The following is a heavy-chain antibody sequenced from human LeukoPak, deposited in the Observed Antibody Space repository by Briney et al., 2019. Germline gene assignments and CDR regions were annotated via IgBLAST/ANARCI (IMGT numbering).Heavy chain of an antibody. CDR3: TTELDVRPNHY. Sequence: GGSLRLSCAASGLTFSNAWMSWVRQVSGKGLEWVGRIKRKSDGGTTDYAAPVKGRFTISRDDSKNTLYLQMNSLKSEDTAVYYCTTELDVRPNHYWGQGTLVTVSS. CDR1: GLTFSNAW. D-gene: IGHD1-14*01. CDR2: IKRKSDGGTT. J-gene: IGHJ4*02. V-gene: IGHV3-15*01.